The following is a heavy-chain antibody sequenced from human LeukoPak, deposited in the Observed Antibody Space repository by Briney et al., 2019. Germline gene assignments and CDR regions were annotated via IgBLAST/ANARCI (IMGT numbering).Heavy chain of an antibody. CDR2: ISSSSSYI. J-gene: IGHJ4*02. CDR1: GFTFSSYS. CDR3: AKAHQLWYRFDY. D-gene: IGHD5-18*01. V-gene: IGHV3-21*01. Sequence: PGGSLRLSCAASGFTFSSYSMNWVRQAPGKGLEWVSSISSSSSYIYYADSVKGRFTISRDNAKNSLYLQMNSLRAEDTAVYYCAKAHQLWYRFDYWGQGTLVTVSS.